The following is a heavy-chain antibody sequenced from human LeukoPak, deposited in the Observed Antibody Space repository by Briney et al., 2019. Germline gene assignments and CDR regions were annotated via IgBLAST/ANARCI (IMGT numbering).Heavy chain of an antibody. Sequence: SETLSLTCTVSGGSISSYYWSWIRQPAGKGLEWIGRIYTSGSTNYNPSLRSRVTMSVDTSKNQFSLKLSSVTAADTAVYYCARHPPPDYDFWSGYSNYYYGMDVWGQGTTVTVSS. CDR1: GGSISSYY. V-gene: IGHV4-4*07. D-gene: IGHD3-3*01. CDR3: ARHPPPDYDFWSGYSNYYYGMDV. CDR2: IYTSGST. J-gene: IGHJ6*02.